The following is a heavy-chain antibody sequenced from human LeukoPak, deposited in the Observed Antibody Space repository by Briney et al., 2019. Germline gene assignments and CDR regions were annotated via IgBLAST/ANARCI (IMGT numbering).Heavy chain of an antibody. J-gene: IGHJ4*02. CDR2: LYHSGSP. V-gene: IGHV4-38-2*02. D-gene: IGHD3-22*01. CDR3: AAHHYDTTGYPFDY. CDR1: GYSINSGYY. Sequence: PSETLSLTCTVSGYSINSGYYWDWIRQPPGKGLEWIGSLYHSGSPYYNPSLKSRVTMSVDTSKNQFSLKLRSVTAADTAVYYCAAHHYDTTGYPFDYWGRGTLVTVSS.